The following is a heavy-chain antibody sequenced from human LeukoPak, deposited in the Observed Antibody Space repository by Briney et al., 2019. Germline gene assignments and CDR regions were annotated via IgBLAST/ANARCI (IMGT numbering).Heavy chain of an antibody. CDR3: AREYCSSTSCDHYFDY. V-gene: IGHV1-2*06. Sequence: ASVKVSCKAFGYTFTGYYMHWVRQAPGQGLEWMGRTNPNNGGTNYAQKFQGRVTMTRDTSISTAYMELSRLRSDDTAVYYCAREYCSSTSCDHYFDYWGQGTLVTVSS. J-gene: IGHJ4*02. CDR1: GYTFTGYY. D-gene: IGHD2-2*01. CDR2: TNPNNGGT.